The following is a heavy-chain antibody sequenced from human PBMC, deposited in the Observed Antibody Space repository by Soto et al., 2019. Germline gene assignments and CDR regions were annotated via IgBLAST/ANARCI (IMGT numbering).Heavy chain of an antibody. CDR1: GASISYGGSS. J-gene: IGHJ4*02. Sequence: SETLSLTCTVSGASISYGGSSWSWIRQSPGKGLEWIGYISHLENTYLHPSFKSRLTMSIDRTRNQFSLKLSSVTAADMAVYYCARGGGYDSFDYWGQGVLVTVSS. CDR3: ARGGGYDSFDY. CDR2: ISHLENT. D-gene: IGHD5-12*01. V-gene: IGHV4-30-2*06.